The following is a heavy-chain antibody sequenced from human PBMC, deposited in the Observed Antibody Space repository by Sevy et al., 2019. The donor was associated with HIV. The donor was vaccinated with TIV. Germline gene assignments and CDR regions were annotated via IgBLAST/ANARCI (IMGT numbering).Heavy chain of an antibody. CDR3: ARDLSSGWYGVGDY. CDR2: ISSGSSTI. CDR1: GFIFSSYG. Sequence: GGSLRLSCAASGFIFSSYGMNWVRQAPGKGLEWISYISSGSSTIYYADSVKGRFTISRDNAKNSLYLQMNSLSAEDTAVYYCARDLSSGWYGVGDYWGQGTLVTVSS. V-gene: IGHV3-48*01. J-gene: IGHJ4*02. D-gene: IGHD6-19*01.